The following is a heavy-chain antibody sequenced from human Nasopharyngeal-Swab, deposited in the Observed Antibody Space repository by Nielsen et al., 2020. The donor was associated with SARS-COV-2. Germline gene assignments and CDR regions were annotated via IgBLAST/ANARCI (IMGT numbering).Heavy chain of an antibody. CDR1: GGTFSSYA. Sequence: SVKVSCKASGGTFSSYAISWVRQAPGQGLEWMGGIIPIFGTANYAQKFQGRVTITADEPTSTAYMELSRLRSEDTAVYYCARYPKQGELTFDYWGQGTLVTVSS. CDR2: IIPIFGTA. V-gene: IGHV1-69*13. J-gene: IGHJ4*02. D-gene: IGHD1-26*01. CDR3: ARYPKQGELTFDY.